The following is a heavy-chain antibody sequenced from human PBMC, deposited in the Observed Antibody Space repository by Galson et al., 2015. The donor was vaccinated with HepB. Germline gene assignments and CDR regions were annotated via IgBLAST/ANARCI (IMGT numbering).Heavy chain of an antibody. V-gene: IGHV1-18*04. J-gene: IGHJ4*02. Sequence: SVKVSCKASGYTFTDYGISWVRQAPGQGPEWMGWISSYNGNTNYAQKLQGRVTMTTDTSTSTAYMELRSLRSDDTAVYYCARARYSTSPPDYWGQGTLVTVSS. CDR3: ARARYSTSPPDY. CDR2: ISSYNGNT. D-gene: IGHD6-6*01. CDR1: GYTFTDYG.